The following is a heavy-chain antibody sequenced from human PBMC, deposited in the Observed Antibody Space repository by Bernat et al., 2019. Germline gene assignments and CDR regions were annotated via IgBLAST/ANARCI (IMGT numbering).Heavy chain of an antibody. J-gene: IGHJ4*02. CDR2: INHSGST. Sequence: QVQLQQWGAGLLKPSETLSLTCAVYGGSFSGYFWSWIRQPPGKGLEWIGEINHSGSTNYIPYLKSRVTISVDTSKIQFALKLSSVTAADTAVYYCVRDSATVRSVDYWGQGTLVTVSS. CDR1: GGSFSGYF. D-gene: IGHD4-17*01. V-gene: IGHV4-34*01. CDR3: VRDSATVRSVDY.